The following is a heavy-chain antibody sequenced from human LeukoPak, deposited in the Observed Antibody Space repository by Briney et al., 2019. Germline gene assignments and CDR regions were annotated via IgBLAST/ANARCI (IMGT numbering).Heavy chain of an antibody. CDR3: AKSVTDDP. CDR2: ISPGGDRT. J-gene: IGHJ5*02. V-gene: IGHV3-23*01. Sequence: VGSLRLSCAASGFTFSTYALSWVRQAPGKGLEWVSAISPGGDRTYYAESVKGRFAISRDNSKNTLYLQMNSMRAEDTAVYYCAKSVTDDPWGQGTLVTVSS. CDR1: GFTFSTYA. D-gene: IGHD4-23*01.